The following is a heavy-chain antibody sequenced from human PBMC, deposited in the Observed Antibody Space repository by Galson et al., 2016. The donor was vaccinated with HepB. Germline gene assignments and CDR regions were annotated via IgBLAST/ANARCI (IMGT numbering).Heavy chain of an antibody. J-gene: IGHJ4*02. CDR1: GFTFSAYA. D-gene: IGHD3/OR15-3a*01. CDR2: ISGRADTT. CDR3: AKVMARTGYYFAPLFDS. Sequence: SLRLSCAASGFTFSAYAMTWVRQTPGKGLEWVSAISGRADTTYYADSVKGRFTVSRGNSKNTLSLEMNNLRADDTAIYYCAKVMARTGYYFAPLFDSWGQGTLVTVSS. V-gene: IGHV3-23*01.